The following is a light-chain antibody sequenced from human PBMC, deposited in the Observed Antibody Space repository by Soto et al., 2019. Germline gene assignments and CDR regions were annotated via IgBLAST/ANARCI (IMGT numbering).Light chain of an antibody. Sequence: EIVLTQSPATLSLSPGERATLSCRASQSVRNYLAWYQQKSGQAPRLLIYDASNRATGIPARFSGTGSGTDFTLTISSLEAEDFAVYYCQQRSKMPLTFGQGTKVDIK. J-gene: IGKJ1*01. V-gene: IGKV3-11*01. CDR3: QQRSKMPLT. CDR2: DAS. CDR1: QSVRNY.